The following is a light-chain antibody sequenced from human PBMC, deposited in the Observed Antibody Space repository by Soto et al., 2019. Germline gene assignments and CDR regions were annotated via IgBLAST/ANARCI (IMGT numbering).Light chain of an antibody. CDR3: QSYGSILSYV. CDR1: SSNIGAGYD. J-gene: IGLJ1*01. Sequence: QSVLTQPPSVSGAPGQRVTISCTGSSSNIGAGYDVHWYQQLPGTAPKLLIYGNSNRPSGFPDRFSGAKSGTSASLAITGLQYEDESDYYCQSYGSILSYVFGTGTKLTVL. CDR2: GNS. V-gene: IGLV1-40*01.